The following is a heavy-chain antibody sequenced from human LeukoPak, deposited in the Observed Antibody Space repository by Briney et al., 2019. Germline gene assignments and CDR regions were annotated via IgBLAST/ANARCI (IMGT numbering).Heavy chain of an antibody. J-gene: IGHJ4*02. CDR2: INPNSGGT. D-gene: IGHD3-22*01. V-gene: IGHV1-2*02. CDR3: ARSPLYYYDSSGYYPY. Sequence: ASVKVSCKASGYTFTGYYMHWVRQAPGQGLEWMGWINPNSGGTNYAQKFQGRVTMTRDTSISTAYMELSRLRSDDTAVYYCARSPLYYYDSSGYYPYWGQGTLVTVSS. CDR1: GYTFTGYY.